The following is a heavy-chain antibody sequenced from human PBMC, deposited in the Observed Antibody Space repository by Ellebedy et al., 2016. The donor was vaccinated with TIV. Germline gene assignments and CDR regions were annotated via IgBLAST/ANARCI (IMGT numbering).Heavy chain of an antibody. CDR1: GGSISSYY. V-gene: IGHV4-59*01. D-gene: IGHD3-10*01. Sequence: SETLSLXXTVSGGSISSYYWSWIRQPPGKGLEWIGYIYYSGSTNYSPSLKSRVTISVDTSKNQFSLKLSSVTAADTAVYYCARGPGGYVDYWGQGTLVTVSS. CDR2: IYYSGST. CDR3: ARGPGGYVDY. J-gene: IGHJ4*02.